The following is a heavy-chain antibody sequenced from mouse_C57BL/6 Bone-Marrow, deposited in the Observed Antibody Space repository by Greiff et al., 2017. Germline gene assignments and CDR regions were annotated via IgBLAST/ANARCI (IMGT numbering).Heavy chain of an antibody. V-gene: IGHV6-3*01. CDR2: IRLKSDNYAT. J-gene: IGHJ2*01. Sequence: EVKVEESGGGLVQPGGSMKLSCVASGFTFSNYWMNWVRQSPEKGLEWVAQIRLKSDNYATPYAESVKGRFTISRDDSKSSVYLQMNNLRAEDTGIYYCSLRRDYFDYWGQGTTLTVSS. CDR3: SLRRDYFDY. CDR1: GFTFSNYW. D-gene: IGHD2-12*01.